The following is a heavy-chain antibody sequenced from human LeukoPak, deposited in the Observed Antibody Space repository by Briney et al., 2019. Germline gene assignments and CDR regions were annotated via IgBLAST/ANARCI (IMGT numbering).Heavy chain of an antibody. CDR1: GYTFTGYY. J-gene: IGHJ5*02. V-gene: IGHV1-2*02. D-gene: IGHD3-22*01. Sequence: ASVKVSCKASGYTFTGYYMHWVRQAPGQGLEWMGWINPNSGGTNYAQKFQGRVTMTRDTSISTAYMELSRLRSDDTAVYYCAREAFITMIVVVEFDPRGQGTLVTVSS. CDR3: AREAFITMIVVVEFDP. CDR2: INPNSGGT.